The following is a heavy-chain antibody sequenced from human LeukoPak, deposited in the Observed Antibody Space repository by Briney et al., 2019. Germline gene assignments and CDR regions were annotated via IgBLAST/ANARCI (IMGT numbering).Heavy chain of an antibody. CDR3: ARGRHDYGDYCLNY. CDR1: GYTFTGYY. CDR2: TNPNSGGT. Sequence: ASVKVSCKASGYTFTGYYMHWVRQAPGQGLEWMGRTNPNSGGTNYAQKFQGRVTMTRDTSISTAYMELSRLRSDDTAVYYCARGRHDYGDYCLNYWGQGTLVTVSS. J-gene: IGHJ4*02. V-gene: IGHV1-2*06. D-gene: IGHD4-17*01.